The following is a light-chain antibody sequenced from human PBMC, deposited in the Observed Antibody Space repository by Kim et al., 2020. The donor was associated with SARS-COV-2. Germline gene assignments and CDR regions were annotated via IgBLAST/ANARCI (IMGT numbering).Light chain of an antibody. CDR2: AAS. CDR3: QQYDSYPRT. Sequence: DIQMTQSPSSLSASVGDRVTITCRASQSISSWLAWYQQKPEKAPKCLIYAASSLQSWVPSRFSGSGSGTDFTLTISSLQPEDFATYYCQQYDSYPRTFGQGTKVDIK. J-gene: IGKJ1*01. V-gene: IGKV1D-16*01. CDR1: QSISSW.